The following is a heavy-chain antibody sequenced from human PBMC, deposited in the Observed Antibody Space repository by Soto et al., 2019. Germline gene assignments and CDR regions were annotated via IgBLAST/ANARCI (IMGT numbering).Heavy chain of an antibody. D-gene: IGHD6-6*01. CDR3: VRGEMRSSSGHTWFDT. J-gene: IGHJ5*02. V-gene: IGHV3-13*01. CDR1: GFTVRSYE. CDR2: INIGGDT. Sequence: GGSLRLSCAASGFTVRSYEMHWVRQGTGKGLEWVSRINIGGDTFYSGSVKGRFTVSREDAGNSAYLQMDSLRVGDTAVYYCVRGEMRSSSGHTWFDTWGQGVLVTVSS.